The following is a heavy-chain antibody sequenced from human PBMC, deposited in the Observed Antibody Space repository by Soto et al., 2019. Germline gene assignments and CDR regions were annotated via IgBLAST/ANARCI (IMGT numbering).Heavy chain of an antibody. CDR3: AKYAGNYYHCYYMDV. CDR1: EFTSSRYA. V-gene: IGHV3-23*01. J-gene: IGHJ6*03. CDR2: ISGTGDST. Sequence: EVQLLESGGGLVQPGGSLRLSCAGSEFTSSRYALSWVRQAPGEGLEWVSGISGTGDSTYYADSVKGRFTVSRDNSKNTLYLQIHSLRAEDTAVYYCAKYAGNYYHCYYMDVWGIGTTVTVSS.